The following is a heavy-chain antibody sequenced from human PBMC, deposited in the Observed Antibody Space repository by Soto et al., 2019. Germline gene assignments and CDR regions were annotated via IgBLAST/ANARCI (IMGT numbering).Heavy chain of an antibody. CDR1: GGTFSSYA. CDR3: ARDGGRSSWYRSCFDP. Sequence: SVKVSCKASGGTFSSYAISWVRQAPGQGLEWMGGIIPIFGTANYAQKFQGRVTITADESTSTAYMELSSLRSEDTAVYHCARDGGRSSWYRSCFDPWGQGALVPVSS. V-gene: IGHV1-69*13. D-gene: IGHD6-13*01. J-gene: IGHJ5*02. CDR2: IIPIFGTA.